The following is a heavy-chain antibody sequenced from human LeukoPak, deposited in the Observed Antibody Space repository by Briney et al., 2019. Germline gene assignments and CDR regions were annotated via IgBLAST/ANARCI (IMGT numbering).Heavy chain of an antibody. Sequence: PGGSLRLSCAASGVIVSRNFMSWVRQAPGKGLQWVAIMYAGGTTDYSDSVRGRFHISRDSSNNTLSLQINSLRAGDTAVYYCARGSGSGWPLDRWGQGALVTVSS. D-gene: IGHD6-19*01. V-gene: IGHV3-53*01. CDR3: ARGSGSGWPLDR. J-gene: IGHJ5*02. CDR1: GVIVSRNF. CDR2: MYAGGTT.